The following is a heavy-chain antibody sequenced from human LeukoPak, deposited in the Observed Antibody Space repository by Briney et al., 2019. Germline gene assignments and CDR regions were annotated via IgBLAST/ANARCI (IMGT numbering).Heavy chain of an antibody. V-gene: IGHV3-66*02. Sequence: GGSLRFSCAASGFTVSSNYMSWVRQAPGKGLEWVSVIYSGGSTYYADSVKGRFTISRDNSKNTLYLQMNSLRAEDTAVYYCARDPPLIAAADNWGQGTLVTVSS. CDR3: ARDPPLIAAADN. CDR1: GFTVSSNY. D-gene: IGHD6-13*01. CDR2: IYSGGST. J-gene: IGHJ4*02.